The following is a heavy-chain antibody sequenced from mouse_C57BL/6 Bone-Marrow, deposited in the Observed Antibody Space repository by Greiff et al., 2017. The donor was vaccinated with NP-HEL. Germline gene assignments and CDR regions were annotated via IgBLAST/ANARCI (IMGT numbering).Heavy chain of an antibody. Sequence: QVHVKQPGAELVRPGSSVKLSCKASGYTFTSYWMDWVKQRPGQGLEWIGNIYPSDSETHYNQKFKDKATLTVDKSSSTAYMQLSSLTSEDSAVYYCARGLGAWFAYWGQGTLVTVSA. CDR1: GYTFTSYW. CDR2: IYPSDSET. J-gene: IGHJ3*01. CDR3: ARGLGAWFAY. V-gene: IGHV1-61*01. D-gene: IGHD3-3*01.